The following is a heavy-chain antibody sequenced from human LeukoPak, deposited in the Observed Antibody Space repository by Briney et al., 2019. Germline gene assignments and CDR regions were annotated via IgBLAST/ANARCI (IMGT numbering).Heavy chain of an antibody. CDR3: ARTFYDYVWGSYRPLSRYFDY. J-gene: IGHJ4*02. D-gene: IGHD3-16*02. CDR1: GGSFSGYY. V-gene: IGHV4-34*01. CDR2: INHSGST. Sequence: SETPSLTCAVYGGSFSGYYWSWIRQPPGKGLEWIGEINHSGSTNYNPSLKSRVTISVDTSKNQFSLKLSSVTAADTAVYYCARTFYDYVWGSYRPLSRYFDYWGQGTLVTVSS.